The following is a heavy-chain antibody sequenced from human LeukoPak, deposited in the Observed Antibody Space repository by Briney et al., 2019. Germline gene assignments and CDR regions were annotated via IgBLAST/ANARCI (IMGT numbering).Heavy chain of an antibody. Sequence: GRSLRLSCAASGFTFSSYGMHWVRQAPGKGLEWVAVISYDGSNKYYADSVKGRFTISRDNSKNTLYLQMNSLRAEDTAVYYCAKGPHITMVRGPHFGYWGQGTLVTVSS. CDR3: AKGPHITMVRGPHFGY. V-gene: IGHV3-30*18. CDR1: GFTFSSYG. D-gene: IGHD3-10*01. CDR2: ISYDGSNK. J-gene: IGHJ4*02.